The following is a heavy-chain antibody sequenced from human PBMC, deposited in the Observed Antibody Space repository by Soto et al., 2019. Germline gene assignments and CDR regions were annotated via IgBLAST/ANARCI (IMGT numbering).Heavy chain of an antibody. CDR3: AKAFGDYVNY. D-gene: IGHD3-10*01. V-gene: IGHV3-30*18. J-gene: IGHJ4*02. CDR1: GFTFSSYG. CDR2: ISYDGSNK. Sequence: SLRLSCAASGFTFSSYGMHWVRQAPGKGLEWVAVISYDGSNKYYADSVKGRFTISRDNSKNTLYLQMNSLRAEDTAVYYCAKAFGDYVNYWGQGTLVTVSS.